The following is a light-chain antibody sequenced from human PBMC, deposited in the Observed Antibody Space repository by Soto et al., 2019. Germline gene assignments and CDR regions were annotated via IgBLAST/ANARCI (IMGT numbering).Light chain of an antibody. J-gene: IGKJ1*01. CDR2: GAS. V-gene: IGKV3-11*01. CDR1: QSVTDY. CDR3: QQRSNWPSGT. Sequence: EIVLTQSPATLSLSPGERATLSCRASQSVTDYFAWYQQNPGKSPRLLIYGASNRATGIPARFSGSGSGTDFTLTISSLEPEDFAVYYCQQRSNWPSGTFGQGPKVEIK.